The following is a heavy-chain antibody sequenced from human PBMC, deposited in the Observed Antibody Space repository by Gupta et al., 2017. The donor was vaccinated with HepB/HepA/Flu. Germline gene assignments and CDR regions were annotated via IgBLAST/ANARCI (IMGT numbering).Heavy chain of an antibody. CDR3: ARAGRSSGWYWTSY. Sequence: QVQLVQSGAEVKKPGASVKVSCKASGYTFTNYYIHWVRQAPGQRFEWMGIINPSDGSTSYTQKLQGRVTMTRDTSTSTVYMELSSLTSEDTAVYYCARAGRSSGWYWTSYWGQGTLVTVSS. D-gene: IGHD6-19*01. V-gene: IGHV1-46*01. CDR2: INPSDGST. J-gene: IGHJ4*02. CDR1: GYTFTNYY.